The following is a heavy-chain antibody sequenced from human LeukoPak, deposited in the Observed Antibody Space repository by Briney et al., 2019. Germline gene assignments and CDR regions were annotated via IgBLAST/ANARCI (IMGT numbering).Heavy chain of an antibody. J-gene: IGHJ4*02. Sequence: TLSLTCAVSGGSISSGHSSWNWFRQSPGKGLEWIGYIYRSGSTYYNPSLKSRVTISVDTSKNQFSLKLSSVTAADTAVYYCARHRRGGDSTIDYWGQGTLVTVSS. V-gene: IGHV4-30-2*06. D-gene: IGHD2-21*02. CDR2: IYRSGST. CDR1: GGSISSGHSS. CDR3: ARHRRGGDSTIDY.